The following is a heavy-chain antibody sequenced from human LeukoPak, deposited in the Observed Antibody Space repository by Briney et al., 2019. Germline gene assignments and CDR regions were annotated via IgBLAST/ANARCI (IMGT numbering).Heavy chain of an antibody. D-gene: IGHD3-22*01. J-gene: IGHJ4*02. CDR3: ARGVGLDDSSGYYVY. CDR1: GGSFSGYY. Sequence: PSETLSLTCAVYGGSFSGYYWSWIRQPPGKGLEWIGEINHSGSTNYNPSLKSRVTISVDTSKNQFSLRLSSVTAADTAVYYCARGVGLDDSSGYYVYWGQGTLVTVSS. V-gene: IGHV4-34*01. CDR2: INHSGST.